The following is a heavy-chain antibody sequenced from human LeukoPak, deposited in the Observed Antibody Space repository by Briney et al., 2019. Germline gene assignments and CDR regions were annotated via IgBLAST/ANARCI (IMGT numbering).Heavy chain of an antibody. J-gene: IGHJ4*02. V-gene: IGHV1-69*04. CDR2: IIPILGIA. D-gene: IGHD6-19*01. CDR3: ASSSGWELAHFDY. CDR1: GGTFSSYA. Sequence: SVKVSCKASGGTFSSYAISWVRQAPGQGLEWMGRIIPILGIANYAQKFQGRVTITADKSTSTAYMELSSLRSEGTAVYYCASSSGWELAHFDYWGQGTLVTVSS.